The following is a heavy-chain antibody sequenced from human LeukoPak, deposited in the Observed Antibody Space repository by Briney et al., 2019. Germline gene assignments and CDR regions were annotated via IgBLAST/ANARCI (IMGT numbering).Heavy chain of an antibody. Sequence: SGTLSLTSTVSGGSIISYYWSWLRQPPGKGLEGLGYIYYSGSTNYTQSLYSRVTISVDTSKNQFSLKLSSVTAADTAVYYCASGIAVAYPYFDYWGQGTLVTVSS. CDR1: GGSIISYY. CDR3: ASGIAVAYPYFDY. CDR2: IYYSGST. J-gene: IGHJ4*02. D-gene: IGHD6-19*01. V-gene: IGHV4-59*01.